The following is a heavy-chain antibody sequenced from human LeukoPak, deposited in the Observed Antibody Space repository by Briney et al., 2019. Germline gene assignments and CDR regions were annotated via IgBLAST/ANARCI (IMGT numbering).Heavy chain of an antibody. J-gene: IGHJ4*02. V-gene: IGHV4-61*02. CDR3: ARAYSSSFAPFDY. D-gene: IGHD6-6*01. CDR1: GGSISSGSYY. CDR2: IYTSGST. Sequence: SETLSLTCTVSGGSISSGSYYRSWIRQPAGKGLEWIGRIYTSGSTNYNPSLKSRVTISVDTSKNQFSLKLSSVTAADTAVYYCARAYSSSFAPFDYWGQGTLVTVSS.